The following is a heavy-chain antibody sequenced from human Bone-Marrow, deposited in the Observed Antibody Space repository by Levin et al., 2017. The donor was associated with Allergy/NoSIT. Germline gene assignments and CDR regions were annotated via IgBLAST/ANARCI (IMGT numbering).Heavy chain of an antibody. V-gene: IGHV3-33*01. J-gene: IGHJ6*02. D-gene: IGHD6-19*01. Sequence: GGSLRLSCAASGFTFSSYGMHWVRQAPGKGLEWVAVIWYDGSNKYYADSVKGRFTISRDNSKNTLYLQMNSLRAEDTAVYYCARDPIAVAHRSSYYGMDGWGQGTTVTVSS. CDR2: IWYDGSNK. CDR3: ARDPIAVAHRSSYYGMDG. CDR1: GFTFSSYG.